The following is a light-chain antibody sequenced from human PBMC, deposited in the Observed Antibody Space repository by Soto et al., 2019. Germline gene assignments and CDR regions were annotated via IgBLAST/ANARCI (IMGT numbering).Light chain of an antibody. CDR1: QSISNF. V-gene: IGKV3-11*01. CDR2: DAS. J-gene: IGKJ4*01. CDR3: QQRTTGT. Sequence: EIVLTQSPATLSSSPGDSATLSCRASQSISNFLAWYQQKPGQAPRLLIYDASHRVTGVPGRFSGSGSGTDFTLTISSLEPDDFAVYHCQQRTTGTFGGGTKV.